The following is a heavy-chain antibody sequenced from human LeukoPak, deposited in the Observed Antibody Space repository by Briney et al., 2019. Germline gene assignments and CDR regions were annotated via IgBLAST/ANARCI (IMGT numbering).Heavy chain of an antibody. CDR1: GGSISSYY. V-gene: IGHV4-59*01. CDR2: IYYSGST. CDR3: ARDKAGCNDY. J-gene: IGHJ4*02. Sequence: PSETLSLTCTVSGGSISSYYWSWIRQPPGKGLEWIGYIYYSGSTTYNPSLKSRVSISVDTSKNQFSLRLSSVTAADTAVYYCARDKAGCNDYWGQGTLVTVSS. D-gene: IGHD2-15*01.